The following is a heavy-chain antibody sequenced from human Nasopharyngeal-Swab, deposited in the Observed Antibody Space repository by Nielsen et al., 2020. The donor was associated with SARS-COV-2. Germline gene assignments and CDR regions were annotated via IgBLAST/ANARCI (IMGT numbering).Heavy chain of an antibody. J-gene: IGHJ4*02. V-gene: IGHV3-7*03. CDR1: GFTFSNYW. CDR3: AKDKVPDGRWLLDDY. CDR2: INRDGSKI. D-gene: IGHD4-23*01. Sequence: GGSLRLSCAASGFTFSNYWMTWVRQAPGKVLEWVANINRDGSKIYYVDSVKGRFTISRDNSKSTLYLQMNSLRAEDTAVYYCAKDKVPDGRWLLDDYWGPGTLVTVSS.